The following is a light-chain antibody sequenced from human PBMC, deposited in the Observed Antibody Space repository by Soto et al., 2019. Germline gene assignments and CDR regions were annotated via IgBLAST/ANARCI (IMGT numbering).Light chain of an antibody. V-gene: IGKV3-15*01. Sequence: EIVMTQSPATLSVSPGERATLSCRASQSVSSNLAWYQQKPGQAPRLLIYGASTRATGIPARFSGSGSGTEFTHTISSLQSEDFAVYYCQQYNNWWTFGHGTKVEIK. CDR1: QSVSSN. J-gene: IGKJ1*01. CDR3: QQYNNWWT. CDR2: GAS.